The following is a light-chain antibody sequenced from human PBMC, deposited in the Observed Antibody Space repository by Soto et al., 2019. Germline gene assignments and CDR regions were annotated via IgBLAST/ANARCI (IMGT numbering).Light chain of an antibody. J-gene: IGLJ2*01. CDR3: QTWGTGIVV. CDR1: SGHSTYA. Sequence: QPVLTQSPSASASLGGSVKLTCTLSSGHSTYAIAWHQQQPEKGPRYLMKIDSDGSHSKGDGIPDRFSGSSSGTERYLSIFSLQSEDEADYYCQTWGTGIVVFGGGTKVTVL. V-gene: IGLV4-69*01. CDR2: IDSDGSH.